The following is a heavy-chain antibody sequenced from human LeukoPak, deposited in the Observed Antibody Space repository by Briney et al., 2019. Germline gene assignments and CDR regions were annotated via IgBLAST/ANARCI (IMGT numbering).Heavy chain of an antibody. CDR2: IYTRGST. V-gene: IGHV4-4*07. CDR1: GGSISNYY. CDR3: ARDGLWIQNAFDI. Sequence: SETLSLTCTVSGGSISNYYWSWIRQPAGKGLEWIGLIYTRGSTNYNPSLKSRVTMSVDTSKNQFSLKLSSVTAADTAVYYCARDGLWIQNAFDIWGQGTMVTVSA. J-gene: IGHJ3*02. D-gene: IGHD5-18*01.